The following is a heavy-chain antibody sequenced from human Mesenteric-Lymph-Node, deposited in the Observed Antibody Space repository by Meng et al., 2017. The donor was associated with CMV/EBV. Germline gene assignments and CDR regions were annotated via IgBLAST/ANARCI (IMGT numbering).Heavy chain of an antibody. CDR1: SVSRNSAA. CDR3: VGAYCTETTCWHFHN. Sequence: SVSRNSAAWNWIRQSPSRGLEWLGRTYYRSQWYNDYAVAVKSRITINPETSKNQVSLQLNSVTPEDTAVYYCVGAYCTETTCWHFHNWGQGTLVTVSS. V-gene: IGHV6-1*01. J-gene: IGHJ4*02. CDR2: TYYRSQWYN. D-gene: IGHD2-8*02.